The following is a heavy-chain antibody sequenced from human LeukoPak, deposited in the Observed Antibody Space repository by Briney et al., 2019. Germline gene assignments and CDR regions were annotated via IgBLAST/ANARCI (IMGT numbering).Heavy chain of an antibody. CDR3: ARSGSGSYYRKRYYYYGMDV. D-gene: IGHD3-10*01. J-gene: IGHJ6*02. CDR2: IIPIFGTA. V-gene: IGHV1-69*13. CDR1: GGTFSSYA. Sequence: ASVKVSCKASGGTFSSYAISWVRPAPGQGLEWMGGIIPIFGTANYAQKFQGRVTITADESTSTAYMELSSLRSEDTAVYYCARSGSGSYYRKRYYYYGMDVWGQGTTVTVSS.